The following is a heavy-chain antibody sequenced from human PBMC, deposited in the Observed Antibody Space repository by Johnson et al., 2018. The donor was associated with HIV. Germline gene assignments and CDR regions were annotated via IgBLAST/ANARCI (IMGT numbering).Heavy chain of an antibody. V-gene: IGHV3-NL1*01. CDR1: GFTFSSYA. CDR2: IYGGGTT. J-gene: IGHJ3*02. Sequence: QVQLVESGGGVVQPGRSLRLSCAASGFTFSSYAMHWVRQAPGKGLEWVSIIYGGGTTYYADSVKGRFTISRDNSKNTLYLQMTSLRAEDTAVYYCAREAPGSSGAFDIWGQGTMVTVSS. CDR3: AREAPGSSGAFDI. D-gene: IGHD1-26*01.